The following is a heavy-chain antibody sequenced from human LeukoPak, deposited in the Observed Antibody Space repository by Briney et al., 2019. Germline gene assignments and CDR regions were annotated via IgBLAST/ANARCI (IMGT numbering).Heavy chain of an antibody. CDR2: IIPILGIA. D-gene: IGHD3-10*01. V-gene: IGHV1-69*04. Sequence: ASVKVSCKASGGTFSSYAISWVRQAPGQGLEWMGRIIPILGIANYAQKFQGRVTITADKSTSTAYMELSSLRSEDTAVYYCARWWSGSYGSGHRHDAFDIWGQGTMVTVSS. J-gene: IGHJ3*02. CDR1: GGTFSSYA. CDR3: ARWWSGSYGSGHRHDAFDI.